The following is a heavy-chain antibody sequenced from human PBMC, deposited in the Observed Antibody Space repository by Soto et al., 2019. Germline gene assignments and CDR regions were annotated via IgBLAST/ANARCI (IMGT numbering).Heavy chain of an antibody. V-gene: IGHV1-2*02. J-gene: IGHJ6*02. CDR3: ARDRSSSWYSAYYYYGMDV. Sequence: EASVKVSCKASGYTFTGYYVHWVRQAPGQGLEWMGWINPNSGGTNYAQKFQGRVTMTRDTSISTAYMELSRLRSDDTAVYYCARDRSSSWYSAYYYYGMDVWGQGTTVTVSS. CDR2: INPNSGGT. CDR1: GYTFTGYY. D-gene: IGHD6-13*01.